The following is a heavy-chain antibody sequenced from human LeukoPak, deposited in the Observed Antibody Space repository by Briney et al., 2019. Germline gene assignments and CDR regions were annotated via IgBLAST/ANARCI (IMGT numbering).Heavy chain of an antibody. Sequence: GGSLRLSCAASGFTFSSYAMSWVRQAPGKGLEWVSAISGSGGSTYYADSVKGRFTISRDNSKNTLYLQMNSLRAEDTAVYYCAKGGAVAGLGTTYDAFDIWGQGTMVTVSS. V-gene: IGHV3-23*01. CDR1: GFTFSSYA. CDR3: AKGGAVAGLGTTYDAFDI. CDR2: ISGSGGST. D-gene: IGHD6-19*01. J-gene: IGHJ3*02.